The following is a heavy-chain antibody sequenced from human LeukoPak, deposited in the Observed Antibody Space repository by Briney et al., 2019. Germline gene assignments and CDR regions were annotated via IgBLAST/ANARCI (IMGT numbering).Heavy chain of an antibody. V-gene: IGHV3-74*01. CDR1: GFTFSIYA. J-gene: IGHJ4*02. CDR2: VDHDGSGT. D-gene: IGHD4-17*01. Sequence: GGSLRLSCAASGFTFSIYAMTWVRQPPGKGLVWVARVDHDGSGTAYADSVTGRFTITRDNVKNTVYLQMNSLRAEDTAVYYCATDLGWGQGTLVTVSS. CDR3: ATDLG.